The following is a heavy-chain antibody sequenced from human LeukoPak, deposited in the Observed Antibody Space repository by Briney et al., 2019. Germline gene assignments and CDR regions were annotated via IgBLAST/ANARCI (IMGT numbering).Heavy chain of an antibody. CDR2: ISGSGGST. CDR1: GFTFSSYA. J-gene: IGHJ5*02. V-gene: IGHV3-23*01. D-gene: IGHD5-12*01. CDR3: AKGYSGYDQWRFDP. Sequence: GGSLRLSCAVSGFTFSSYAMSWVRQAPGKGLEWVSAISGSGGSTYYADSVKGRFTISRDNSKNTLYLQMNSLRAEDTAVYYCAKGYSGYDQWRFDPRGQGTLVTVSS.